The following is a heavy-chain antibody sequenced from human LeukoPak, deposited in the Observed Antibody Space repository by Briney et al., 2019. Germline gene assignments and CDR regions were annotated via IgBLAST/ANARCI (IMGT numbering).Heavy chain of an antibody. CDR1: GGSISSSSYY. CDR2: IYYSGST. J-gene: IGHJ4*02. V-gene: IGHV4-39*01. Sequence: SETLSLTCTVSGGSISSSSYYWGWIRQPPGKGLEWIGSIYYSGSTYYNPSLKSRGTISVDTSKNQFSLKLSSVTAADTAVYYCASGESIVVVTAPYWPFDYWGQGTLVTVSS. D-gene: IGHD2-21*02. CDR3: ASGESIVVVTAPYWPFDY.